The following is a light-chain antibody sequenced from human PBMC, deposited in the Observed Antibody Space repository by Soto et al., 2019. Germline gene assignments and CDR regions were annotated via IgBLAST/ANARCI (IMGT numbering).Light chain of an antibody. CDR2: GAS. Sequence: EIVLTQSPGTLSLSPGERATLSCRASRSVSSRYLAWYQQKPGQAPRLLIYGASSRATGIPDRFSGSGSGTDFTLTITGLEPEAFAVYHCQQYGYSPNTFGQGTKLEIK. CDR1: RSVSSRY. J-gene: IGKJ2*01. CDR3: QQYGYSPNT. V-gene: IGKV3-20*01.